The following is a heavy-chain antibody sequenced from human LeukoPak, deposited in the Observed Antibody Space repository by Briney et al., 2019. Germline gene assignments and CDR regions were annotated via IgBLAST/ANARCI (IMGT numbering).Heavy chain of an antibody. V-gene: IGHV7-4-1*01. CDR3: ARTAATGVTIDF. J-gene: IGHJ4*02. D-gene: IGHD2-2*01. CDR1: GYTFTTYG. Sequence: GASVKVPCKTSGYTFTTYGMNWVRQAPGQGLEWMGWINTNTGNPTYGQGFTGRLVFSLDTSASTAYMQISSLKPEDTAVYYCARTAATGVTIDFWGQGTLVTVSS. CDR2: INTNTGNP.